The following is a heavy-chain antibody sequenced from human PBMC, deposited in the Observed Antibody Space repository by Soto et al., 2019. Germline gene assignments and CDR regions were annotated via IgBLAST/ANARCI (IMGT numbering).Heavy chain of an antibody. D-gene: IGHD2-15*01. Sequence: GGSLRLSCAASGFTFSSYAMSWVRQAPGKGLEWVSAISGSGGSTYYADSVKGRFTISRDNSKNTLYLQMNSLRAEDTAVYYCAKVGCSGGSCPKIYYYYYMDVWGKGTTVTVSS. CDR3: AKVGCSGGSCPKIYYYYYMDV. CDR2: ISGSGGST. J-gene: IGHJ6*03. V-gene: IGHV3-23*01. CDR1: GFTFSSYA.